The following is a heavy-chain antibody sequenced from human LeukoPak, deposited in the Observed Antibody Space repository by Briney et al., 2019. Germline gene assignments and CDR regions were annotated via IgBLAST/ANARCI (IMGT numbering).Heavy chain of an antibody. CDR3: ARDYAGSPDY. Sequence: PGGSLTLSCAASGFTFSSYWMHWVRQAPGKGLVWVSRINSDGSFSSYADSVKGRFTISRDNAKNTAYLQMNSLRDEDTAVYYCARDYAGSPDYWGQGTLVTVSS. CDR1: GFTFSSYW. D-gene: IGHD3-10*01. J-gene: IGHJ4*02. CDR2: INSDGSFS. V-gene: IGHV3-74*01.